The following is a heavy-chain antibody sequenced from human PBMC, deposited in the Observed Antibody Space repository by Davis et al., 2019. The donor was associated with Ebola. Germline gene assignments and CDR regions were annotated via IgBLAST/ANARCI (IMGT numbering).Heavy chain of an antibody. V-gene: IGHV4-34*01. J-gene: IGHJ3*02. D-gene: IGHD5-18*01. CDR2: INHSGST. CDR1: GVSFSGYY. CDR3: ARGIQLWFADAFDI. Sequence: PSETLSLTCAVYGVSFSGYYWSWIRQLPGKGLEWIGEINHSGSTNYNPSLKSRVTISVDTSKNQFSLKLSSVTAADTAVYYCARGIQLWFADAFDIWGQGTMVTVSS.